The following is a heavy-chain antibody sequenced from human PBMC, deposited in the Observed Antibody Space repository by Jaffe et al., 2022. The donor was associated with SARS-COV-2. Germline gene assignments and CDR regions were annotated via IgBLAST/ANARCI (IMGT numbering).Heavy chain of an antibody. D-gene: IGHD1-26*01. V-gene: IGHV3-9*01. CDR3: AKDSELRGRNAFDI. Sequence: EVQLVESGGGLVQPGRSLRLSCAASGFTFDDYAMHWVRQAPGKGLEWVSGISWNSGSIGYADSVKGRFTISRDNAKNSLYLQMNSLRAEDTALYYCAKDSELRGRNAFDIWGQGTMVTVSS. CDR1: GFTFDDYA. CDR2: ISWNSGSI. J-gene: IGHJ3*02.